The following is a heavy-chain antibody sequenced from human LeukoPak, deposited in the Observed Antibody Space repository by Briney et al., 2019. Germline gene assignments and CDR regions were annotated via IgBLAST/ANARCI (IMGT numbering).Heavy chain of an antibody. Sequence: PSETLSLTCAVYGGSFSGYYWSWIRQPPGKGLEWIGEINHSGSTNYNPSLKSRVTISVDTSKNQFSLKLSSVTAADTAVYYCARHGIEWEDFDYWGQGTLVTVSS. J-gene: IGHJ4*02. CDR3: ARHGIEWEDFDY. D-gene: IGHD1-26*01. CDR2: INHSGST. CDR1: GGSFSGYY. V-gene: IGHV4-34*01.